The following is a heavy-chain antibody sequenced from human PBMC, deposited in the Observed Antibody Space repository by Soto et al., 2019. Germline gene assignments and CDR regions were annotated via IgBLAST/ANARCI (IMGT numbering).Heavy chain of an antibody. CDR3: AKDGDSYGYGSFYYYYGMDV. V-gene: IGHV3-30*18. CDR2: ISYDGSNK. D-gene: IGHD5-18*01. CDR1: GFTFSSYG. J-gene: IGHJ6*02. Sequence: QVQVVESGGGVVQPGRSLRLSCAASGFTFSSYGMHWVRQAPGKGLEWVAVISYDGSNKYYADSVKGRFTISRDNSKNTLYLQMNSLRAEDTAVYYCAKDGDSYGYGSFYYYYGMDVWGQGTTVTVSS.